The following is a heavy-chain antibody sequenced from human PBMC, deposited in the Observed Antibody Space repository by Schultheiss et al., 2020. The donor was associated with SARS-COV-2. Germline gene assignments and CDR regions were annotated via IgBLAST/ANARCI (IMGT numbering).Heavy chain of an antibody. CDR3: ARDNGGFDY. CDR2: VYYSGST. D-gene: IGHD2-8*01. V-gene: IGHV4-39*07. J-gene: IGHJ4*02. CDR1: GGSISSGDHY. Sequence: SQTLSLTCTVSGGSISSGDHYWAWIRQLPGKGPEWIGSVYYSGSTYSDPSLKSRVTISVYTSKNQFSLKLAPVTAEDTAVYYCARDNGGFDYWGQGTLVTVSS.